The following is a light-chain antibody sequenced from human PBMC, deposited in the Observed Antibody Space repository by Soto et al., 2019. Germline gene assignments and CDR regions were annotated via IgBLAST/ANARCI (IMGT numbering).Light chain of an antibody. CDR3: QSYEGSMSCSV. CDR1: SSNIGGGYD. V-gene: IGLV1-40*01. J-gene: IGLJ2*01. Sequence: QSVLTQPPSVSGAPGQRVTISCTGSSSNIGGGYDVHWYQQLPGTAPKLLIYGNSKRPSGVPDRFSGSKSGTSASLAIAGLQAEDEADYYCQSYEGSMSCSVFGGGTKLTVL. CDR2: GNS.